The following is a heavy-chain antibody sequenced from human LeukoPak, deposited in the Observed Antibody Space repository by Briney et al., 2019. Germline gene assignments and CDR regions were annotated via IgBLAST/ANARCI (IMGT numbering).Heavy chain of an antibody. CDR2: INHSGST. CDR3: ARGYCTNGVCLGWFDP. CDR1: GGSFSGYY. Sequence: SETLSLTCAVSGGSFSGYYWSWIRQPPGKGLEWIGEINHSGSTNYNPSLKSRVTISVDTSKNQFSLKLSSVTAADTAVYYCARGYCTNGVCLGWFDPWGQGTLVTVSA. D-gene: IGHD2-8*01. V-gene: IGHV4-34*01. J-gene: IGHJ5*02.